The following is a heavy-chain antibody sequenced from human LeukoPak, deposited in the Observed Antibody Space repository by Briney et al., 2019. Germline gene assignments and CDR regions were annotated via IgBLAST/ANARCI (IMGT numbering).Heavy chain of an antibody. CDR3: ATSPIQGSGSYFYY. CDR1: GFTFSSYE. Sequence: GALRLSCAASGFTFSSYEMNWVRQAPGKGLGWVSYITSSGSTIYYADSVKGRFTISRDNAKNSLYLQMNSLRAEDTAVYYCATSPIQGSGSYFYYWGQGTPVTVSS. V-gene: IGHV3-48*03. CDR2: ITSSGSTI. D-gene: IGHD3-10*01. J-gene: IGHJ4*02.